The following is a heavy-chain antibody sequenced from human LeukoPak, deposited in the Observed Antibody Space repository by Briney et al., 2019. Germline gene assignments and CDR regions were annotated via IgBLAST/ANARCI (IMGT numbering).Heavy chain of an antibody. CDR3: ARETYYYGSGSHDY. Sequence: TGGSLRLSCAASGFTFSSYSMNWVRQAPGKGLEWASSISSSSSYIYYADSVKGRFTISRDNAKNSLYLQMNSLRAEDTAVYYCARETYYYGSGSHDYWGQGTLVAVSS. V-gene: IGHV3-21*01. CDR1: GFTFSSYS. D-gene: IGHD3-10*01. CDR2: ISSSSSYI. J-gene: IGHJ4*02.